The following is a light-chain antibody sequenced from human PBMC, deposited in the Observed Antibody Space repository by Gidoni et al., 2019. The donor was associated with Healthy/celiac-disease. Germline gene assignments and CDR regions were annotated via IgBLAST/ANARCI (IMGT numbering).Light chain of an antibody. CDR2: QDS. CDR1: KLGDKY. CDR3: QAWDSSTVV. V-gene: IGLV3-1*01. Sequence: SYELTQPPPVSFSPGQTASITSSGDKLGDKYACWYQQKPGQSPVLVIYQDSKRPSGIPERFSGSNSGNTATLTISGTQAMDEADYYCQAWDSSTVVFGGGTKLTVL. J-gene: IGLJ2*01.